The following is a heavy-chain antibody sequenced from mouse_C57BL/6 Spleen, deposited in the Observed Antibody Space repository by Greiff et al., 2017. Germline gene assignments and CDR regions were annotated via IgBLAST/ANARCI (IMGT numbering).Heavy chain of an antibody. CDR1: GYTFTNYW. Sequence: QVQLQQSGAELVRPGTSVKMSCKASGYTFTNYWIGWAKQRPGHGLEWIGDIYPGGGYTNYNEKFKGKATLTADKSSSTAYMQFSSLTSEDSAIYYCARFNYGTDWYFDVWGTGTTVTVSS. CDR3: ARFNYGTDWYFDV. D-gene: IGHD1-1*01. J-gene: IGHJ1*03. V-gene: IGHV1-63*01. CDR2: IYPGGGYT.